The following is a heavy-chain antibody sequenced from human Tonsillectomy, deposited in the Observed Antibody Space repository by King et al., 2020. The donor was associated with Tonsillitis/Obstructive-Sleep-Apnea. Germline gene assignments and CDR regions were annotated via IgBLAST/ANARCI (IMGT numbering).Heavy chain of an antibody. J-gene: IGHJ1*01. CDR3: ARVIVTGSSWTRAEYFQH. V-gene: IGHV3-66*01. CDR1: GFTVSSNY. CDR2: IYSGGST. D-gene: IGHD6-13*01. Sequence: VQLVESGGGLVQPGGSLRLSCAASGFTVSSNYMSWVRQAPGKGLEWVSVIYSGGSTYYADSVKGRFTISRDNSKNTLYLQMNSLRAEDTAVYYCARVIVTGSSWTRAEYFQHWGQGTLVTVSS.